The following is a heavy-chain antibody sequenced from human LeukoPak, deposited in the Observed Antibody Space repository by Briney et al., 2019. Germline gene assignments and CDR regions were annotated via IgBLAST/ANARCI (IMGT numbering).Heavy chain of an antibody. Sequence: SETLSLTCTVSGGSISSYYWSWIRQPPGKGLEWIGYIYYSGSTNYNPSLKSRVTISVDTSKNQFSLKLSSVTAADTAVYYCARERRYCSGGSCYSGAFDIWGQGTMVTVSS. CDR2: IYYSGST. CDR3: ARERRYCSGGSCYSGAFDI. V-gene: IGHV4-59*01. CDR1: GGSISSYY. J-gene: IGHJ3*02. D-gene: IGHD2-15*01.